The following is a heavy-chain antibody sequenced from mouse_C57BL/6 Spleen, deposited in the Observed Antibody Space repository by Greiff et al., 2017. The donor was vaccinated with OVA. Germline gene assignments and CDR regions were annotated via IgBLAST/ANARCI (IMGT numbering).Heavy chain of an antibody. V-gene: IGHV1-69*01. CDR3: ARGGNYGY. D-gene: IGHD2-1*01. Sequence: QVQLQQPGAELVMPGASVKLSCKASGYTFTSYWMHWVKQRPGQGLEWIGEIDPSASYTNYNQKFKGKSTLTVDKSSSTAYMQLSSLTSEDSAVYYCARGGNYGYWGQGTTLTVSS. J-gene: IGHJ2*01. CDR2: IDPSASYT. CDR1: GYTFTSYW.